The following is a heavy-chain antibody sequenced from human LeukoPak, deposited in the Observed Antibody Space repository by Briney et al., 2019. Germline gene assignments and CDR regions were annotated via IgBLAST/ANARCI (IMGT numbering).Heavy chain of an antibody. V-gene: IGHV3-30*18. Sequence: GGSLRLSCAASGFTFSNYGMHWVRQAPGKGLEWVALISYDGSNYSYADSVQGRFTISRDNSKNTLYLQMNSLRAEDTAVYYCAKAQGFGIVIIILDYWGQGTLVNVSS. CDR3: AKAQGFGIVIIILDY. CDR2: ISYDGSNY. J-gene: IGHJ4*02. D-gene: IGHD3-3*01. CDR1: GFTFSNYG.